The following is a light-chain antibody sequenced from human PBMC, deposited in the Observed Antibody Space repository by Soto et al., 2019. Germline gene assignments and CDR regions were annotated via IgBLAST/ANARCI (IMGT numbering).Light chain of an antibody. CDR2: KAS. Sequence: DIQMTQSPSTLSASVGDRVTITCRARQSISSWLAWYQQKPGTAPNLLIYKASTLQSGVPSRFSGSGSGTESTLTISSLQPDDSATYYCQQYNDNWTFGQGTKVEIK. CDR1: QSISSW. V-gene: IGKV1-5*03. J-gene: IGKJ1*01. CDR3: QQYNDNWT.